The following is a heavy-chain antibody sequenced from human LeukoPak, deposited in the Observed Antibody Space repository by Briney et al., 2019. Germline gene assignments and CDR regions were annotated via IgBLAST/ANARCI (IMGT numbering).Heavy chain of an antibody. D-gene: IGHD2/OR15-2a*01. CDR2: ISSSGSTI. J-gene: IGHJ4*02. CDR3: AKDRSTTVSNTLGYFDY. V-gene: IGHV3-11*01. Sequence: PGGSLRLSCAASRFTFSDYYMSWIRQAPGKGLEWVSYISSSGSTIYYADSVKGRFTISRDNAKNSLYLQMNSLRAEDTAVYYCAKDRSTTVSNTLGYFDYWGQGTLVTVSS. CDR1: RFTFSDYY.